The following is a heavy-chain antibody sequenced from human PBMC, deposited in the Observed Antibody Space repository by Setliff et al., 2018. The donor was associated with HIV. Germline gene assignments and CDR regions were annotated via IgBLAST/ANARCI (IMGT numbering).Heavy chain of an antibody. J-gene: IGHJ4*02. Sequence: PSETLSLTCTVSGGSIRSYYWSWIRQPPGKGLEWIGYIYYSGSTNYNPSLKSRVTISVDTSKNQFSLKLSSVTAADTAVYYCASSNYRFVYFDYWGQGTLVTVSS. CDR1: GGSIRSYY. V-gene: IGHV4-59*01. CDR2: IYYSGST. CDR3: ASSNYRFVYFDY. D-gene: IGHD1-7*01.